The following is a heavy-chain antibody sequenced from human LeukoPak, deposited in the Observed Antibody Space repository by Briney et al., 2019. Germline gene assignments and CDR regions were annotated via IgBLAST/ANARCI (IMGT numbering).Heavy chain of an antibody. CDR3: ARVRGDYDAFDI. V-gene: IGHV4-61*01. J-gene: IGHJ3*02. D-gene: IGHD4-17*01. CDR1: GGSVSSGSYY. Sequence: SETLSLTCTVSGGSVSSGSYYWSWIRQPPGKGLEWIGYIYYSGSTNYSPSLKSRVTISVDTSKNQFSLKLSSVTAADTAVYYCARVRGDYDAFDIWGQGTMVTVSS. CDR2: IYYSGST.